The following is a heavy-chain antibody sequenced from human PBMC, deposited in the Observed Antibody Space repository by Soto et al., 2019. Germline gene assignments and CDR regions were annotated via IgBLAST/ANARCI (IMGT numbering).Heavy chain of an antibody. J-gene: IGHJ6*02. CDR2: IWSDGSRA. D-gene: IGHD3-16*01. CDR3: AGEPKGGNYYMDV. CDR1: RLTFSTFD. Sequence: GGSLRLSCTASRLTFSTFDMHWVRQAPGKGLEWVALIWSDGSRAFYADFVQGRFFISRDNSRNTLYLQMNSLRDEDTAVYYCAGEPKGGNYYMDVWGPGTTVTVSS. V-gene: IGHV3-33*01.